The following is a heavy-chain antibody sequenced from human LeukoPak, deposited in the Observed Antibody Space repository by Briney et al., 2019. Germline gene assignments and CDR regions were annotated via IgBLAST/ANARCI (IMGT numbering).Heavy chain of an antibody. V-gene: IGHV4-34*01. CDR1: GGSFSGYY. D-gene: IGHD3-16*01. CDR3: ARGLRAYYYYYMDV. J-gene: IGHJ6*03. CDR2: INHSGST. Sequence: PSETLSLTCAVYGGSFSGYYWSWIRQPPGKGLEWIGEINHSGSTNYNPSLKSRVTISVDTSKNQFSLKLSSVTAAVTAVYYCARGLRAYYYYYMDVWGKGTTVTVSS.